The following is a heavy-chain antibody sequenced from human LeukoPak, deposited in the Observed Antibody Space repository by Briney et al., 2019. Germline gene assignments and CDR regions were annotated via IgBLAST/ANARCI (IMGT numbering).Heavy chain of an antibody. D-gene: IGHD2-15*01. J-gene: IGHJ5*02. CDR3: ARGYVVVVVAATSFNWFDP. Sequence: GASVKVSCKASGDTFSSYAISWVRQAPGQGLEWMGWINPNSGGTNYAQKFQGRVTMTRDTSISTAYMELSRLRSDDTAVYYCARGYVVVVVAATSFNWFDPWGQGTLVTVSS. V-gene: IGHV1-2*02. CDR1: GDTFSSYA. CDR2: INPNSGGT.